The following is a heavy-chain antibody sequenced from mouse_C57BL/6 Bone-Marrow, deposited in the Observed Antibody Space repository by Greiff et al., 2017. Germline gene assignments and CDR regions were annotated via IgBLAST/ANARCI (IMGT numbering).Heavy chain of an antibody. D-gene: IGHD2-10*01. J-gene: IGHJ4*01. V-gene: IGHV1-9*01. CDR1: GYTFTGYW. CDR2: ILPGSGST. Sequence: QVQLKQSGAELMKPGASVKLSCKATGYTFTGYWIEWVKQRPGHGLEWIGEILPGSGSTNYNEKFKGKATFTAYTSSNTAYMQLSSLTTEDSAIYYCASPYWGYYAMDYWGQGTSVTVSS. CDR3: ASPYWGYYAMDY.